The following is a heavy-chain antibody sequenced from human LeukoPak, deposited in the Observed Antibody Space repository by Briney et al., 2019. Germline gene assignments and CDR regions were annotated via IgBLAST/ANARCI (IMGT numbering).Heavy chain of an antibody. CDR3: ARLGGWALRTNWFDP. Sequence: ASVKVSCKASGYTFTGYYMHWVRQAPGQGLEWMGWINPNSGGTNYAQKFQGRVTMTRDTSISTAYMGLSRLRSDDTAVYYCARLGGWALRTNWFDPWGQGTLVTVSS. CDR1: GYTFTGYY. V-gene: IGHV1-2*02. CDR2: INPNSGGT. J-gene: IGHJ5*02. D-gene: IGHD3-16*01.